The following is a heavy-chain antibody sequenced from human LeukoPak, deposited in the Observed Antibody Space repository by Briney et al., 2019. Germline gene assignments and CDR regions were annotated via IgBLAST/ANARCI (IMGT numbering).Heavy chain of an antibody. D-gene: IGHD6-13*01. J-gene: IGHJ4*02. CDR3: AKVYVGSWYAYDH. Sequence: GRSLRLSCTASGFTFDDYAMHWVRQAPAKGLEWVSLISGDGGTTDYADSVKGRFTISRDNRRNSLYLHMNSLRTEDTALYFCAKVYVGSWYAYDHWGQGTLVTVSS. CDR2: ISGDGGTT. V-gene: IGHV3-43*02. CDR1: GFTFDDYA.